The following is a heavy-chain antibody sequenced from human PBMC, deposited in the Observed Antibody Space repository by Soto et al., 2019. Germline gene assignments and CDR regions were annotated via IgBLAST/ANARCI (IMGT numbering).Heavy chain of an antibody. V-gene: IGHV3-7*05. J-gene: IGHJ4*02. Sequence: GGSLRLSCAASGFIFRNYWMTWVRQAPGKGLEWVANIKEDGTVKYYVDSVKGRFTVSRDSARNEFYLHINSLRGDDTAIYYCARIGYSSSSLDYWGQGTLVTVSS. D-gene: IGHD6-6*01. CDR2: IKEDGTVK. CDR3: ARIGYSSSSLDY. CDR1: GFIFRNYW.